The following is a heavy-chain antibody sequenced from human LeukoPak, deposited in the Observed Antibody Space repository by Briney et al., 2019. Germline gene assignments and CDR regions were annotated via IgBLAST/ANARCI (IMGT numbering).Heavy chain of an antibody. CDR3: ATRGLSGYYYGMDV. J-gene: IGHJ6*02. CDR1: GFNVSRNY. CDR2: IASGGST. D-gene: IGHD3/OR15-3a*01. Sequence: GGALRLSCAASGFNVSRNYRRWARRAPGKGLEWVSIIASGGSTHYADSVKGRFTISRDNSKNTMYLQMNSLRAEDTAVYYCATRGLSGYYYGMDVWGQGTTVTVSS. V-gene: IGHV3-66*01.